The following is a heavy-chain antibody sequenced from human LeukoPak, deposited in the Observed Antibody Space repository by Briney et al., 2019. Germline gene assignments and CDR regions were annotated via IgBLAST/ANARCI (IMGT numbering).Heavy chain of an antibody. Sequence: GGSLRLSCAASGFTFSSYGMHWVRQAPGKGLEWVAFIRYDGSNKYYADSVKGRFTISRDNSKNTLYLQMNSLRAEDTAVYYCAKDTVKVTTIRRVPHYMDVWGKGTTVTISS. CDR3: AKDTVKVTTIRRVPHYMDV. D-gene: IGHD5-12*01. J-gene: IGHJ6*03. V-gene: IGHV3-30*02. CDR2: IRYDGSNK. CDR1: GFTFSSYG.